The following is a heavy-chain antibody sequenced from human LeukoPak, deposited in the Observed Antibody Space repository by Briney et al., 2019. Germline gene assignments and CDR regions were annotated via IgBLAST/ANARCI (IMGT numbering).Heavy chain of an antibody. D-gene: IGHD6-13*01. V-gene: IGHV1-69*01. Sequence: ASVKVSCKASGGTFSSYAISWVRQAPGQGLEWMGGIIPIFGTANYAQKFQGRVTITADESTSTAYMELSSLRSDDTAVYYCAREERPIAANGRGAFDNWGQGTLVTVSS. CDR1: GGTFSSYA. CDR2: IIPIFGTA. J-gene: IGHJ4*02. CDR3: AREERPIAANGRGAFDN.